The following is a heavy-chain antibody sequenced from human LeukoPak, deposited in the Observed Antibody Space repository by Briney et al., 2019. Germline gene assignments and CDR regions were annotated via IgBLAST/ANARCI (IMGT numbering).Heavy chain of an antibody. D-gene: IGHD4-23*01. V-gene: IGHV4-38-2*02. CDR3: ARDFTGGNSRVDY. CDR2: IDHSGST. Sequence: SETLSLTCTVSGYSISSGYYWGWIRQPPGKGLEWTGSIDHSGSTYYNPSLKSRITISVDTSKNQFSLKLSSVTAADTAVYYCARDFTGGNSRVDYWGQGTLVTVSS. J-gene: IGHJ4*02. CDR1: GYSISSGYY.